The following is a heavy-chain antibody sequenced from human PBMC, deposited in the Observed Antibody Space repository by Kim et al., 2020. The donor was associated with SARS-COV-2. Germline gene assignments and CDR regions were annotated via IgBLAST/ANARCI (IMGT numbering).Heavy chain of an antibody. V-gene: IGHV5-10-1*01. Sequence: GESLKISCKGSGYSFTSYWISWVRQMPGKGLEWMGRIDPSDSYTNYSPSFQGHVTISADKSISTAYLQWSSLKASDTAMYYCASHTPYSSGWFNWFDPWGQGTLVTVSS. D-gene: IGHD6-19*01. CDR2: IDPSDSYT. CDR3: ASHTPYSSGWFNWFDP. J-gene: IGHJ5*02. CDR1: GYSFTSYW.